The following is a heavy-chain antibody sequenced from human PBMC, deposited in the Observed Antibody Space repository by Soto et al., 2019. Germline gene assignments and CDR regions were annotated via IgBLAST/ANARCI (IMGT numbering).Heavy chain of an antibody. V-gene: IGHV3-30*18. J-gene: IGHJ4*02. CDR2: ISYDGSNK. CDR1: GFTFSSYG. Sequence: QVQLVESGGGVVQPGRSLRLSCAASGFTFSSYGMHWVRQAPGKGLEWVAVISYDGSNKYYADSVKGRFTISRDNSKHTLYLQMNSLRAEDTAVYYCAKDIIDYDSSGPDYWGQGTLVTVSS. D-gene: IGHD3-22*01. CDR3: AKDIIDYDSSGPDY.